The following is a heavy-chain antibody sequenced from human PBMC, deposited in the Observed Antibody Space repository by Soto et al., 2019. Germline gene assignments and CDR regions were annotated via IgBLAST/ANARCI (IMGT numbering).Heavy chain of an antibody. CDR3: ARDSRVVVAAYSLLGMDV. Sequence: SETLSLTCTVSGGSISSYYWSWIRQPPGKGLEWIGYIYYSGSTNYNPSLKSRVTISVDTSKNQFSLKLSSVTAADTAVYYCARDSRVVVAAYSLLGMDVWGQGTTVTVSS. CDR2: IYYSGST. CDR1: GGSISSYY. D-gene: IGHD2-15*01. V-gene: IGHV4-59*01. J-gene: IGHJ6*02.